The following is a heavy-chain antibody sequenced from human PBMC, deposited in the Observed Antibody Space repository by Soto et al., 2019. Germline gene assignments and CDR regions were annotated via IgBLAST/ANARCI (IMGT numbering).Heavy chain of an antibody. V-gene: IGHV1-18*04. Sequence: QVQLVQSGAEVKKPGASVKVSCKASGYTFTSYGISWVRQAPGQGLEWMGWISAYKGNTNYAQKPQGRITINTDTSTSTAYMELRSLRSDDTAVYYCARGSSKWLVRSPFYYWGQGTLVTVPS. CDR3: ARGSSKWLVRSPFYY. J-gene: IGHJ4*02. D-gene: IGHD6-19*01. CDR2: ISAYKGNT. CDR1: GYTFTSYG.